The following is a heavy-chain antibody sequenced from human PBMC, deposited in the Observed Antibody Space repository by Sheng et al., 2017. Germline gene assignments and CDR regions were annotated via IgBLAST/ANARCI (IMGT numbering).Heavy chain of an antibody. Sequence: QVQLVESGGGVVQPGGSLRLSCAASGFTFSSYGMHWVRQAPGKGLEWVAFIRYDGSNKYYADSVKGRFTISRDNSKNTLYLQMNSLRAEDTAVYYCAKAMDIIVVVVAPDYWGQGTLVTVSS. J-gene: IGHJ4*02. CDR2: IRYDGSNK. CDR1: GFTFSSYG. D-gene: IGHD2-15*01. CDR3: AKAMDIIVVVVAPDY. V-gene: IGHV3-30*02.